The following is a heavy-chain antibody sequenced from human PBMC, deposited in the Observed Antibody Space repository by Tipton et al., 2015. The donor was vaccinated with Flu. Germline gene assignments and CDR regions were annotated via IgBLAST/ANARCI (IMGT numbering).Heavy chain of an antibody. CDR2: IKEDGSKK. J-gene: IGHJ4*02. CDR1: GFTFNNYW. Sequence: SLRLSCADSGFTFNNYWMSWVRQAPGKGLEWVANIKEDGSKKYYVDSVKGRFTISRDKAKNSLYLQMNSLRAEDTAVYYCVRAIAAAASYWGQGTLVTVSS. CDR3: VRAIAAAASY. D-gene: IGHD6-13*01. V-gene: IGHV3-7*01.